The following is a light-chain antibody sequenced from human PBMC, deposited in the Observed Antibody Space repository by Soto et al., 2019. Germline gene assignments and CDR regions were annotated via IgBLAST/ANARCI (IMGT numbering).Light chain of an antibody. CDR2: RNN. V-gene: IGLV1-40*01. J-gene: IGLJ3*02. CDR3: QSFDSNLSGWV. CDR1: SSNIGAGHD. Sequence: QLMLTQPPSVSGAPGQRVTISCTGNSSNIGAGHDVHWYQQPPGTAPKLLIFRNNNRASGVPGRFSGARSGTSASLAITGLQTGDEADYYCQSFDSNLSGWVFGGGTKLTVL.